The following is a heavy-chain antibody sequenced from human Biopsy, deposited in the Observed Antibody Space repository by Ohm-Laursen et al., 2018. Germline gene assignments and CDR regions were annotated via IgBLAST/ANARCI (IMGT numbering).Heavy chain of an antibody. CDR3: ALQSVAQMKNFDY. D-gene: IGHD6-19*01. Sequence: ASVKVSCKASGFSFTGYYIHWVRQAPGQGLEWMGWISPKSGDTNYAHKFQGNITMTRDTSMSTAYMEMSRLRCDDTAVYYCALQSVAQMKNFDYWGQGTLVTASP. J-gene: IGHJ4*02. CDR2: ISPKSGDT. V-gene: IGHV1-2*02. CDR1: GFSFTGYY.